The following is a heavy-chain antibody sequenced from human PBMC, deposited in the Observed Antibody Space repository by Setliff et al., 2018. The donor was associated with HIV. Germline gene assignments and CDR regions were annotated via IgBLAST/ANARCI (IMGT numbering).Heavy chain of an antibody. V-gene: IGHV4-61*02. Sequence: SETLSLTCTVPGGSISSGSYYWSWIRQPAGKGLEWIGRIYTSGGTDYNPSLRSRVTISVDTSTNQFSLNLASVTAADTAVYYCARRIPSGIAVAFGDFDIWGQGTMVTVSS. J-gene: IGHJ3*02. CDR1: GGSISSGSYY. D-gene: IGHD6-19*01. CDR3: ARRIPSGIAVAFGDFDI. CDR2: IYTSGGT.